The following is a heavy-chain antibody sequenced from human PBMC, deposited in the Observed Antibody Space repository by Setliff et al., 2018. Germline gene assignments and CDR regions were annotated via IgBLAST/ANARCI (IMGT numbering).Heavy chain of an antibody. J-gene: IGHJ5*02. V-gene: IGHV1-69*10. CDR1: GGTFSSYA. D-gene: IGHD3-10*01. CDR2: IIPILGIA. Sequence: SVKVSCKASGGTFSSYAISWVRQAPGQGLEWMGGIIPILGIANYAQKFQGRVTITADESTSTAYMELSSLRSEDTAVYYCAKKASPYGSGSYYNEVWPPFDPWGQGALVTVSS. CDR3: AKKASPYGSGSYYNEVWPPFDP.